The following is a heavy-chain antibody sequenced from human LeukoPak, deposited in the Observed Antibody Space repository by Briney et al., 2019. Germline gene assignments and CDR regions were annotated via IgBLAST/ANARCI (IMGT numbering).Heavy chain of an antibody. Sequence: GGSLTPSCSVSGLIFNKYAMHWVRQPPATGLASVSGISSKGQSDFYADSVMGRFTVSRDNTENMLWLEMSDLRADDTAVYFCVTASPYSGLGDWGHGTLVIVSS. V-gene: IGHV3-64D*06. D-gene: IGHD1-26*01. CDR3: VTASPYSGLGD. CDR2: ISSKGQSD. J-gene: IGHJ4*01. CDR1: GLIFNKYA.